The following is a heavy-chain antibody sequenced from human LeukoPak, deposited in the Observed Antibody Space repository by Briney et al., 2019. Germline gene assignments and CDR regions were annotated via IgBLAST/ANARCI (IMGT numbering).Heavy chain of an antibody. J-gene: IGHJ4*02. Sequence: GGSLRLSCAASGFTFSNCAMSWVRQAPGKGLEWVSGISGNGDGTHYADSVEGRFTISRDNSENTLFLQMSSLRAEDTAVYYCARVQPRTITIFGVARGYFDYWGQGTLVTVSS. CDR3: ARVQPRTITIFGVARGYFDY. D-gene: IGHD3-3*01. CDR2: ISGNGDGT. V-gene: IGHV3-23*01. CDR1: GFTFSNCA.